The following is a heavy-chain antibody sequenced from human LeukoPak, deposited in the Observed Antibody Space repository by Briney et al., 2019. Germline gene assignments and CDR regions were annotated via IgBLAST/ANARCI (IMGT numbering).Heavy chain of an antibody. Sequence: GESLKISCKGSGYSFTSYWIGWVRQMPGKGLEWMGIIYPGDSDTRYSPSFQGQVTISADKSISTAYLQWSSLKASDTAMYYCARRGILPGYSSSWSPVQHWGQGTLVTVSS. CDR1: GYSFTSYW. CDR3: ARRGILPGYSSSWSPVQH. V-gene: IGHV5-51*01. D-gene: IGHD6-13*01. J-gene: IGHJ1*01. CDR2: IYPGDSDT.